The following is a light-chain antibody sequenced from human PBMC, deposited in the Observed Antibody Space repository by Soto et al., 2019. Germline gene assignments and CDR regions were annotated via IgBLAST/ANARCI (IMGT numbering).Light chain of an antibody. CDR1: SSDVGSYNL. CDR2: EGS. CDR3: CSYAGSSTLYVV. Sequence: QSALTQPASVSGSPGQSITISCTGTSSDVGSYNLVSWYQQHPGKAPKLMIYEGSKRPSGVSNRFSGSKSGNTASLTIPGLQAEDEADYYCCSYAGSSTLYVVFGGGTKLTVL. V-gene: IGLV2-23*03. J-gene: IGLJ2*01.